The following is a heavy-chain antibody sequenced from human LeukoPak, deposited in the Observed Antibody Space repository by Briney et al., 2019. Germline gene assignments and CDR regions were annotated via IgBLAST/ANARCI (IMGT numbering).Heavy chain of an antibody. Sequence: SETLSLTCTVSGGSINSDNYYWSWIRQPAGKGLEWIGRIYISGSTNYNPSLKSRVTISVDTSKNQFSLKLSSVTAADTAVYYCARVQDDRFGDRYGRYWYFDLWGRSTLVTVSS. J-gene: IGHJ2*01. CDR3: ARVQDDRFGDRYGRYWYFDL. CDR1: GGSINSDNYY. V-gene: IGHV4-61*02. CDR2: IYISGST. D-gene: IGHD2-21*01.